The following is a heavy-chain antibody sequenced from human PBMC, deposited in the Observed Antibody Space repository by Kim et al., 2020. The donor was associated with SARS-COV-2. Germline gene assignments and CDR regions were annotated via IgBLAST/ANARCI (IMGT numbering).Heavy chain of an antibody. Sequence: KGRFTISRDNSKNTLYLQMNSLRAEDTAVYYCARAVRAGRHYYYYYGMDVWGQGTTVTVSS. J-gene: IGHJ6*02. D-gene: IGHD3-10*01. V-gene: IGHV3-30*07. CDR3: ARAVRAGRHYYYYYGMDV.